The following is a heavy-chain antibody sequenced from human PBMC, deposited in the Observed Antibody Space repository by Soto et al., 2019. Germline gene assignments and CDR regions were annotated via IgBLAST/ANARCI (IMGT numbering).Heavy chain of an antibody. V-gene: IGHV3-33*01. D-gene: IGHD6-13*01. Sequence: GGSLRLSCAASGFTFSTYGMHWVRQAPGKGLEWVAVIWYDVSNKYYADSVKGRFTISRDNSKNTLYLQMNSLRAEDTAVYYCARDASSSWNPKDEFDYWGQGTQVTVSS. CDR2: IWYDVSNK. CDR1: GFTFSTYG. J-gene: IGHJ4*02. CDR3: ARDASSSWNPKDEFDY.